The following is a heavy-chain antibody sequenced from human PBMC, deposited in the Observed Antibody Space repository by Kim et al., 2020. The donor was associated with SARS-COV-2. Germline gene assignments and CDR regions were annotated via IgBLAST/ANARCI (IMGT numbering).Heavy chain of an antibody. V-gene: IGHV4-34*01. CDR2: INHSGST. J-gene: IGHJ6*02. CDR1: GGSFSGYY. Sequence: SETLSLTCAVYGGSFSGYYWSWIRQPPGKGLEWIGEINHSGSTNYNPSLKSRVTISVDTSKNQFSLKLSSVTAADTAVYYCARAVAVAVLYYYYGMDVWGQGTTVTVSS. CDR3: ARAVAVAVLYYYYGMDV. D-gene: IGHD6-19*01.